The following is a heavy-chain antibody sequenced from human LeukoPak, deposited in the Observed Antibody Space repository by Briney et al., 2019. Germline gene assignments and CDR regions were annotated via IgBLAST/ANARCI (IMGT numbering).Heavy chain of an antibody. CDR2: ISSSSSYI. Sequence: GGSLRLSRAASGFTFSDYTMNWVRQAPGKGLEWVSSISSSSSYIYYADSVKGRFTISRDNAKNSLYLQMNSLRAEGTAVYYCARGYGDLGYWGQGTLVTVSS. CDR3: ARGYGDLGY. D-gene: IGHD4-17*01. CDR1: GFTFSDYT. J-gene: IGHJ4*02. V-gene: IGHV3-21*01.